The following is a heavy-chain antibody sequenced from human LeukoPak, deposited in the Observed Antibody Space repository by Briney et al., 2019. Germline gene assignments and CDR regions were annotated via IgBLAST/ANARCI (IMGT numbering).Heavy chain of an antibody. CDR1: GASFSSGDQY. V-gene: IGHV4-31*03. CDR3: SRGLDSRKLGY. D-gene: IGHD3-22*01. Sequence: RSETLSLTCTVSGASFSSGDQYWNWIRQSPGKGLEWIGSIHPNRMLYNNPSLESRVTISIDTSKNQFSLNLNSVTAADTAVYFCSRGLDSRKLGYWGQGTLVTVSS. CDR2: IHPNRML. J-gene: IGHJ4*02.